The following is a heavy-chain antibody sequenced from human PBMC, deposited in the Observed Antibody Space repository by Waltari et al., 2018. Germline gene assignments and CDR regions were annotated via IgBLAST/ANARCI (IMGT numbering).Heavy chain of an antibody. J-gene: IGHJ3*02. Sequence: QVQLQESGPGLVKPSQTLSLTCIVSGGSISSGGYYWSWIRQPAGKGLGWIGRVFTSGLTNYNPSLKSRVTVSLDTSKNHFSLNLSSVTAADTAVYYCAREWDHYDNSGKGAFEIWGQGTLVTVSS. CDR1: GGSISSGGYY. D-gene: IGHD3-22*01. V-gene: IGHV4-61*02. CDR2: VFTSGLT. CDR3: AREWDHYDNSGKGAFEI.